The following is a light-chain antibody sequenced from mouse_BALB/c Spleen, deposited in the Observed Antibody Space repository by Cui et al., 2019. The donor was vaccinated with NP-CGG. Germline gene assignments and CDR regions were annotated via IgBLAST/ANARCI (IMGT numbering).Light chain of an antibody. CDR1: TGAVTTSNY. J-gene: IGLJ1*01. Sequence: AVVTQESAPTTSPGETVTLTCRSNTGAVTTSNYANWVQEKPDHLFTGLIGGTNNRVPGVPARFSGSLIGDKAALIITGAQTEDEAIYFCALWYSNHWVFGGGTKLTVL. CDR2: GTN. CDR3: ALWYSNHWV. V-gene: IGLV1*01.